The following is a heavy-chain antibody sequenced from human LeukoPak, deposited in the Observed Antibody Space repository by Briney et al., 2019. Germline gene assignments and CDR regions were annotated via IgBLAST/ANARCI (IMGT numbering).Heavy chain of an antibody. CDR1: GFTFDDYD. CDR3: ARRAYSSSWFVFGY. Sequence: GGSLRLSCAASGFTFDDYDMSWVRQAPGKGLEWVSGINWNGDSTGYADSVKGRFTISRDNAKNSLYLQMNSLRAEDTALYYCARRAYSSSWFVFGYWGQGTLVTVSS. V-gene: IGHV3-20*04. D-gene: IGHD6-13*01. J-gene: IGHJ4*02. CDR2: INWNGDST.